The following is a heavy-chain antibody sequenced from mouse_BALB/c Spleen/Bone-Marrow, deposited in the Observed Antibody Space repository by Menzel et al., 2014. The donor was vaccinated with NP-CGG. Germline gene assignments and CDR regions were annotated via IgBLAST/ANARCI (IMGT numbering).Heavy chain of an antibody. J-gene: IGHJ3*01. CDR1: GFPFSNYG. V-gene: IGHV5-9-2*01. CDR2: ISGGGSYT. CDR3: ARHAYYDQTEVSFVY. Sequence: EVMLVESGGGLVKSGGSLKLSCAASGFPFSNYGMSWVRQTPGKRLEWVAPISGGGSYTFYSDSVKGRFTISRDNAKNNLYLQLSSLRSEDTALYYCARHAYYDQTEVSFVYWGQGTLVTVSA. D-gene: IGHD2-4*01.